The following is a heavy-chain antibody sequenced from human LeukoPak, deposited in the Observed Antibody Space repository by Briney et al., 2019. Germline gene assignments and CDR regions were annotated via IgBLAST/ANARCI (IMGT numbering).Heavy chain of an antibody. CDR2: ISGSGGST. Sequence: GGSLRLSCAASGFTFSSYAMSWVRQAPGKGLEWASAISGSGGSTYYADSVKGRFTISRDNSKNTLYLQMNSLRAEDTAVYYCAKKYYYDSSGYLGPYYFDYWGQGTLVTVSS. V-gene: IGHV3-23*01. J-gene: IGHJ4*02. CDR1: GFTFSSYA. CDR3: AKKYYYDSSGYLGPYYFDY. D-gene: IGHD3-22*01.